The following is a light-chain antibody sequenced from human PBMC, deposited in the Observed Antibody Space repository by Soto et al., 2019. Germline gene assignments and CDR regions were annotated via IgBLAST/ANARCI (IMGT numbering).Light chain of an antibody. CDR3: QQYYSTPHT. CDR2: WAS. V-gene: IGKV4-1*01. CDR1: QSVLYTSNNKNY. J-gene: IGKJ2*01. Sequence: DIVMTQSPDSLAVSLGERATMNCKSNQSVLYTSNNKNYLAWFQQKQGQPPKLLIYWASIRESGVPDRFSGSGSGKDFTLTISSLQAEDVAVYYCQQYYSTPHTFGRGTKLEI.